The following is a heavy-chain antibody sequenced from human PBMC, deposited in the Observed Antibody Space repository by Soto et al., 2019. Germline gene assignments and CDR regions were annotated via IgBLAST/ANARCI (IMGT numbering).Heavy chain of an antibody. J-gene: IGHJ4*02. D-gene: IGHD3-3*01. V-gene: IGHV4-39*01. Sequence: SETLSLTCTFSGFSISSSSYYWGWIRQPPGKGLEWIGSIYYSGSTYYNPSLKSRVTISVDTSKNQFSLKLSSVTAADTAVYYCARLYNNYDFWSGYYPTFDYWGQGTLVTAPQ. CDR2: IYYSGST. CDR3: ARLYNNYDFWSGYYPTFDY. CDR1: GFSISSSSYY.